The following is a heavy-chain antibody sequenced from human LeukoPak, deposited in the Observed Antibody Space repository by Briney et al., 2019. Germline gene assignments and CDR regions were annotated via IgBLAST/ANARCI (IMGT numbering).Heavy chain of an antibody. Sequence: GGSLRLSCAASGFTFDDYAMHLVRQAPGKGLEWVSAITGNGDTTYYADSMKGRFTLSRDNSKNTLYLQMSSLRAEDTAVYYCASSRAYGFLDYWGQGSLVTVSS. V-gene: IGHV3-23*01. CDR2: ITGNGDTT. D-gene: IGHD3-10*01. CDR3: ASSRAYGFLDY. J-gene: IGHJ4*02. CDR1: GFTFDDYA.